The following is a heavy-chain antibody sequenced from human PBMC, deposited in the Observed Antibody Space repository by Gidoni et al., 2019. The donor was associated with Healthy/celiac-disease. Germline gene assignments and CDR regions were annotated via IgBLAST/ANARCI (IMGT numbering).Heavy chain of an antibody. J-gene: IGHJ6*02. D-gene: IGHD2-21*02. Sequence: QLQLQESGPGLVKPSETLSLTCTVSGGSISSSSYYWGWIRQPPGKGLEWIGSIYYSGSTYYNPSLKSRVTISVGTSKNQFSLKLSSVTAADTAVYYCARHYAGGDCPCDYYYYGMDVWGQGTTVTVSS. V-gene: IGHV4-39*01. CDR1: GGSISSSSYY. CDR2: IYYSGST. CDR3: ARHYAGGDCPCDYYYYGMDV.